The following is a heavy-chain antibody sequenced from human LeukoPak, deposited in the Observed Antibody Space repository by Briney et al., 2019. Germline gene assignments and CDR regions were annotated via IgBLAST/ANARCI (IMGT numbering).Heavy chain of an antibody. Sequence: SETLSLTCTVSGGSISSYYWSWIRQPPGKGLEWIGYIYYSGSTNYNPSLKSRVTISVDTSKNQFSLKLSSVTAADTAVYYCARTGSHMDYWGQGTLATVSS. CDR1: GGSISSYY. V-gene: IGHV4-59*08. J-gene: IGHJ4*02. D-gene: IGHD1-26*01. CDR3: ARTGSHMDY. CDR2: IYYSGST.